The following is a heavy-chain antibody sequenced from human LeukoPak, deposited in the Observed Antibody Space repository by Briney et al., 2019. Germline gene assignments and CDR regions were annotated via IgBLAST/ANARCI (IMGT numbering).Heavy chain of an antibody. CDR3: ARGRVVPAAPYNWFDP. D-gene: IGHD2-2*01. J-gene: IGHJ5*02. V-gene: IGHV4-34*01. Sequence: PSETLSLTCAVYGGSFSGYYWSWIRQPPGKGLEWIGEINHSGSTNYNPSLKSRVTISVDTSKNQFSLKLSSATAADTAVYYCARGRVVPAAPYNWFDPWGQGTLVTVSS. CDR1: GGSFSGYY. CDR2: INHSGST.